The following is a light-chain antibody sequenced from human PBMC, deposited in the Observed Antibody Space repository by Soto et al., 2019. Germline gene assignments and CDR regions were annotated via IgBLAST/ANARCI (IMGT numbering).Light chain of an antibody. CDR2: AAY. CDR1: QYINNY. CDR3: QQSYSTPPYT. Sequence: DIQMTQSPSSLSTSVGDRVTITCRASQYINNYLNWYQQKPGKAPKLLIFAAYNLQSGVPSRFSGSGSGTDFTLTISSLQPEDFATCYCQQSYSTPPYTFGQGTKLDMK. J-gene: IGKJ2*01. V-gene: IGKV1-39*01.